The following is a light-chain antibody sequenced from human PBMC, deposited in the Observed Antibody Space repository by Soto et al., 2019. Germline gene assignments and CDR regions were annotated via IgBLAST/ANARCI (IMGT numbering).Light chain of an antibody. CDR3: QSYDNNLSGGV. CDR2: GSS. V-gene: IGLV1-40*01. Sequence: SVLTQPPSVSGAPGQRVTISCTGSSSNIGAGYDVHWYQQLPGRAPKLLIYGSSNRPSGVPDRISGSKSGTSASLAITGLQAEDEADYYCQSYDNNLSGGVFGGGTKLTVL. CDR1: SSNIGAGYD. J-gene: IGLJ3*02.